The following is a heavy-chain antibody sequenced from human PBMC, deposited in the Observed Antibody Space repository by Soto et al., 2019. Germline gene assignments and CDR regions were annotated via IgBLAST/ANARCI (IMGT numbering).Heavy chain of an antibody. J-gene: IGHJ6*02. CDR2: INPSGGFT. D-gene: IGHD6-19*01. V-gene: IGHV1-46*01. Sequence: ASVKVSCKASGNTLTNFYIHWVRQAPGQGLEWMGMINPSGGFTNYAQRFQGRVTMTRDTSTATVYMELSSLRSDDTAVFYCAREEAVAGNYYYYVMDVWGQGTTVTVSS. CDR1: GNTLTNFY. CDR3: AREEAVAGNYYYYVMDV.